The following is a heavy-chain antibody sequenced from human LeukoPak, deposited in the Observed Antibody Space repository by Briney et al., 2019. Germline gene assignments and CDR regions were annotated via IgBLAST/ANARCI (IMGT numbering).Heavy chain of an antibody. J-gene: IGHJ2*01. V-gene: IGHV4-39*07. CDR1: GGSISSSSYY. Sequence: SETLSLTCTVSGGSISSSSYYWGWIRQPPGKGLEWIGSIYYSGSTYYNPSLKSRVTISVDTSKNQFSLKLSSVTAADTAVYYCARDGTYYYDSSGYPYWYFDLWGRGTLVTVSS. D-gene: IGHD3-22*01. CDR2: IYYSGST. CDR3: ARDGTYYYDSSGYPYWYFDL.